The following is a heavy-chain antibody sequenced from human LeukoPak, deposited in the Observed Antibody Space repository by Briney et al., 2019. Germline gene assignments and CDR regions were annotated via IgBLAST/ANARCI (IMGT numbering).Heavy chain of an antibody. CDR1: GFTFSDYG. D-gene: IGHD3-16*01. CDR2: IWYDGSDK. J-gene: IGHJ4*02. V-gene: IGHV3-33*01. Sequence: GGSLRLSCAASGFTFSDYGMHWVRQAPGKGLEWVAVIWYDGSDKYYADSVEGRFTVSRDNSKYTLNLQMNSLRAEDTAVYYCARGLRGPEYWGQGTLVTVSS. CDR3: ARGLRGPEY.